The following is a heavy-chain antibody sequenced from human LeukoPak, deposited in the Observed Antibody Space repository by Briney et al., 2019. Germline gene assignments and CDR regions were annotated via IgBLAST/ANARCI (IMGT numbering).Heavy chain of an antibody. Sequence: GESLRLSCVASGFVFSDFGMNWVRQVPGKGLEWVAFISSRGTSTFYAESVKGRFSISRDTGKKSLDLQLTSLRVEDSAAYYCVRGTDCSSTTCYPLSAFDFWGQGTLVAVSS. CDR3: VRGTDCSSTTCYPLSAFDF. D-gene: IGHD2-21*01. V-gene: IGHV3-21*04. CDR1: GFVFSDFG. CDR2: ISSRGTST. J-gene: IGHJ4*02.